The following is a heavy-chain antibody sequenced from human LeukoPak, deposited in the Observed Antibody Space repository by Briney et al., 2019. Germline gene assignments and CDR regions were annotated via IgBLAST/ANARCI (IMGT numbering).Heavy chain of an antibody. V-gene: IGHV4-4*07. D-gene: IGHD6-19*01. CDR2: IHASGST. CDR1: NGSISSYY. Sequence: SETLSLTCTVSNGSISSYYWSWIRQPAGKGLEWIGRIHASGSTNYNPSLKSRVTMSVDTPKNQFSLKLSSVTAADTAIYFCARGDRAVAGAWGWFDPWGQETLVTVSS. CDR3: ARGDRAVAGAWGWFDP. J-gene: IGHJ5*02.